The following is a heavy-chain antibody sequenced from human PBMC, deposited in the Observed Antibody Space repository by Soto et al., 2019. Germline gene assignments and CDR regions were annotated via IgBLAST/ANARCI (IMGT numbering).Heavy chain of an antibody. CDR1: GFTFSDCA. CDR2: ISVSGSST. CDR3: AKGQPNWKQLQFFDL. J-gene: IGHJ2*01. V-gene: IGHV3-23*01. D-gene: IGHD1-1*01. Sequence: EVQLLESGGGLVQPGGSLRLSCAASGFTFSDCAVNWVRQAPGKGLELVSGISVSGSSTHYADSVKGRFTISRDNSKNTLYLQMNSLRGEDTAVYYCAKGQPNWKQLQFFDLWGRGTLVTVSS.